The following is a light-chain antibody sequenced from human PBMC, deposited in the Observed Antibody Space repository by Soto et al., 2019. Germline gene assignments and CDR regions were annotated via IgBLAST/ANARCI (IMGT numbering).Light chain of an antibody. CDR2: GTS. V-gene: IGKV3-20*01. J-gene: IGKJ2*01. CDR1: QSVSSNY. Sequence: EIVLTQSPGTLSLSPGERATLSCKASQSVSSNYLAWYQQKPGQAPRLLIYGTSSRATGIPDRFSGSGSGTDFTLTISRLEPEDLAVYYCHQHGSSLLYTFGQGTKLEI. CDR3: HQHGSSLLYT.